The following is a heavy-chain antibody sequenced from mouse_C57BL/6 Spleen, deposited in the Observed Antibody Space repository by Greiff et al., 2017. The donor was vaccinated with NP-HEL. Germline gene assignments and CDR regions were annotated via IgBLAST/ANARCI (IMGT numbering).Heavy chain of an antibody. CDR3: ARKGGNYFYAMDY. CDR1: GFSLTSYG. J-gene: IGHJ4*01. V-gene: IGHV2-2*01. CDR2: IWSGGST. D-gene: IGHD2-1*01. Sequence: VKLVESGPGLVQPSQSLSITCTVSGFSLTSYGVHWVRQSPGKGLEWLGVIWSGGSTDYNAAFISRLSISKDNSKSQVFFKMNSLQADDTAIYYCARKGGNYFYAMDYWGQGTSVTVSS.